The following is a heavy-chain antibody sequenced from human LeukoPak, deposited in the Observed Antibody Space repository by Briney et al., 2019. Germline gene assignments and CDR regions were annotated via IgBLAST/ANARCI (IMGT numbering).Heavy chain of an antibody. V-gene: IGHV3-23*01. CDR3: AKDPPSWYSSSWYGFDP. CDR1: GFSFTTFD. D-gene: IGHD6-13*01. Sequence: GGSLRLSCAASGFSFTTFDMHWVRQAPGKGLEWVSAISGSGGSTYYADSVKGRFTISRDNSKNTLYLQMNSLRAEDTAVYYCAKDPPSWYSSSWYGFDPWGQGTLVTVSS. CDR2: ISGSGGST. J-gene: IGHJ5*02.